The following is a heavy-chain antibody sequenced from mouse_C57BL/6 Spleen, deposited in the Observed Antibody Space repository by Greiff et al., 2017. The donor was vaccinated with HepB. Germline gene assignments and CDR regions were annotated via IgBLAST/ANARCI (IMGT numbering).Heavy chain of an antibody. D-gene: IGHD2-3*01. CDR1: GYSITSGYY. J-gene: IGHJ2*01. CDR3: ARDIYDGYYLYFDY. Sequence: EVKLQESGPGLVKPSQSLSLTCSVTGYSITSGYYWNWIRQFPGNKLEWMGYISYDGSNNYNPSLKNRISITRDTSKNQFFLKLNSVTTEDTATYYCARDIYDGYYLYFDYWGQGTTLTVSS. CDR2: ISYDGSN. V-gene: IGHV3-6*01.